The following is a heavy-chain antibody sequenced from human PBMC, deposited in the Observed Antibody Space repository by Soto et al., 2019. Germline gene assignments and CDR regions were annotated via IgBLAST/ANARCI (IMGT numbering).Heavy chain of an antibody. D-gene: IGHD6-13*01. CDR1: GFTFSSYS. CDR2: ISSSSSTI. Sequence: EVQLVESGGGLVQPGGSLRLSCAASGFTFSSYSMNWVRQAPGKGLEWVSYISSSSSTIYYADSVKGRFTISRDNAKNSLYLQMNSLRDEDTAVYYCARGFSAAGRTGYYFDYWGQGTLVTVSS. CDR3: ARGFSAAGRTGYYFDY. V-gene: IGHV3-48*02. J-gene: IGHJ4*02.